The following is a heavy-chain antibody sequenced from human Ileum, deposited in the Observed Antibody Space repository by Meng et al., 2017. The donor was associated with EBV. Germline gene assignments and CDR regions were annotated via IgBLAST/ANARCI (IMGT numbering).Heavy chain of an antibody. Sequence: QVHLLQSGPEVKKPGASVRFSFKASGYTFGSYGICWVRQAPGQGLEWMGWFVNYVDTYPAPKFQGRVTITRDTSASTAYMELSSLRSEDTTVYYCARAGYDSGGYYPQPFDYWGQGTLGTVSS. CDR3: ARAGYDSGGYYPQPFDY. V-gene: IGHV1-18*01. CDR2: FVNYVDT. CDR1: GYTFGSYG. D-gene: IGHD3-22*01. J-gene: IGHJ4*02.